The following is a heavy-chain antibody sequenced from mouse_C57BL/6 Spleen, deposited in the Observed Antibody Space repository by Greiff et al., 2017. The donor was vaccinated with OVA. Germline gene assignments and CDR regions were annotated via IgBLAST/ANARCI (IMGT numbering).Heavy chain of an antibody. CDR2: IYPSDSET. CDR1: GYTFTSYW. V-gene: IGHV1-61*01. CDR3: ARLVITTVVATYYYAMDY. Sequence: QVQLQQPGAELVRPGSSVKLSCKASGYTFTSYWMDWVKQRPGQGLEWIGNIYPSDSETHYNQKFKDKATLTVDKSSSTAYMQLSSLTSEDSAVYYCARLVITTVVATYYYAMDYWGQGTSVTVSS. J-gene: IGHJ4*01. D-gene: IGHD1-1*01.